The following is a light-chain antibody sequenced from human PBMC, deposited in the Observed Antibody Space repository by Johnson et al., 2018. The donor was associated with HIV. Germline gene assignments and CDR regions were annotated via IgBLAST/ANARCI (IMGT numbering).Light chain of an antibody. Sequence: VLTQPPSVSAAPGQKVTISCSGSSSNIGNNYVSWYQQLPGTAPKLLIYENNKRPSGIPDRFSGSKSGTSATLGITGLQTGDEADYYCGTWDSSLSASFGTGTKVTVL. J-gene: IGLJ1*01. CDR2: ENN. CDR3: GTWDSSLSAS. V-gene: IGLV1-51*02. CDR1: SSNIGNNY.